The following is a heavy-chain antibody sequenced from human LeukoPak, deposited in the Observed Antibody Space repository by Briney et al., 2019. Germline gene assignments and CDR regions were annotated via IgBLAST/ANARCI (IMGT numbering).Heavy chain of an antibody. CDR1: GFTFSSYA. V-gene: IGHV3-23*01. Sequence: GGSLRLSCAASGFTFSSYARSWVRQAPGKGLEWVSAISGSGGSTYYADSEKGRFTISRDNSKNTLYLQMNSLRAEDTAVYYCAKPLGGYEWELLFDHWGQGTLVTVSS. CDR3: AKPLGGYEWELLFDH. CDR2: ISGSGGST. D-gene: IGHD1-26*01. J-gene: IGHJ4*02.